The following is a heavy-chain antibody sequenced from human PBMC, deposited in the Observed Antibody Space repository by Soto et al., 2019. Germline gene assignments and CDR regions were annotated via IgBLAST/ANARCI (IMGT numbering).Heavy chain of an antibody. CDR1: GFTFSSYS. V-gene: IGHV3-33*08. CDR3: GRKLKRGRVNNWLAP. Sequence: PGGSLRLSRAASGFTFSSYSMNWVRQAPARGLEGGGVIWYGGSKKYNEDPMRGRFTISRKNSKNTLYRKRNSLGAEETVVFNCGRKLKRGRVNNWLAPGGRGPQVTVSS. J-gene: IGHJ5*02. CDR2: IWYGGSKK. D-gene: IGHD1-7*01.